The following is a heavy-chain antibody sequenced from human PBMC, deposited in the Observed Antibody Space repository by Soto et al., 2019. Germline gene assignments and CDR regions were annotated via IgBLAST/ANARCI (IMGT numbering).Heavy chain of an antibody. CDR3: ARDSITMVRGVIIPYGMDV. J-gene: IGHJ6*02. CDR2: IIPIFGTA. CDR1: GGTFSSYA. D-gene: IGHD3-10*01. Sequence: SVKVSCKASGGTFSSYAISWVRQAPGQGLEWMGGIIPIFGTANYAQKFQGRVTITADESTSTAYMELSSLRSEDTAVYYCARDSITMVRGVIIPYGMDVWGQGTTVTVSS. V-gene: IGHV1-69*13.